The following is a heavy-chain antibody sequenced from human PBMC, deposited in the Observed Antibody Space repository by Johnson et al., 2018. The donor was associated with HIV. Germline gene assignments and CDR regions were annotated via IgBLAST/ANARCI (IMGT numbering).Heavy chain of an antibody. CDR1: GFTFSTYV. CDR3: ARERGGRHTFDI. CDR2: ISYDGSNK. J-gene: IGHJ3*02. Sequence: QVQLVESGGGLVQPGGSLRLSCAGSGFTFSTYVMTWVRQAPGKGLEWVAVISYDGSNKYYADSVKGRFTIARDNSKNTLYLQMHSLRVEDTAVYYCARERGGRHTFDIWGQGTLVTVSS. D-gene: IGHD2-21*01. V-gene: IGHV3-30-3*01.